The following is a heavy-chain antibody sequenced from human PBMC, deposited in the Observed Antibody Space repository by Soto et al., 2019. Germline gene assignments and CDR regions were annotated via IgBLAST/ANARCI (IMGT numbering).Heavy chain of an antibody. V-gene: IGHV1-69*02. D-gene: IGHD3-10*01. Sequence: QVQLVQSGAEVKKPGSSVKVSCKASGGTFSSYTISWVRQAPGQGLEWMGRIIPILGIANYAQKFQGRVTITADKSTSTAYMELSSLRSEDTAVYYCARSDYYGSGSGDFGYWGQGTLVTVSS. CDR2: IIPILGIA. CDR1: GGTFSSYT. J-gene: IGHJ4*02. CDR3: ARSDYYGSGSGDFGY.